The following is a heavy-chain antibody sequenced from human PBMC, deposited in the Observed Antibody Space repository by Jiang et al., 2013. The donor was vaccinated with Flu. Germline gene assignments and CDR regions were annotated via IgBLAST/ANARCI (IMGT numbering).Heavy chain of an antibody. V-gene: IGHV1-2*02. CDR1: GYTFTDYY. CDR3: ARDFVVLDTAMATEY. Sequence: SGAEVKKPGASVRVSCKASGYTFTDYYLHWVRQAPGQGLEWMGWISPASGDTNYAQKFQGSVTMTRDTSINTVYMELSRLTSDDTAMYYCARDFVVLDTAMATEYWGRVPWSPSLQ. D-gene: IGHD5-18*01. J-gene: IGHJ4*02. CDR2: ISPASGDT.